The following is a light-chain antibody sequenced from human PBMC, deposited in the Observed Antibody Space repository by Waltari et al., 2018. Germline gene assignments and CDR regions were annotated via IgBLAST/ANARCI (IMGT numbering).Light chain of an antibody. CDR2: DAI. Sequence: EIVLTQSPATLSLSPGERATLSCRASQIITTYLAWFQQKPGQAPRLLIYDAINRATGSPARFSGSGSGTDFTLTISSLEPEDFAVYYCQQRNSWPRTFGQGTKVEIK. V-gene: IGKV3-11*01. J-gene: IGKJ1*01. CDR1: QIITTY. CDR3: QQRNSWPRT.